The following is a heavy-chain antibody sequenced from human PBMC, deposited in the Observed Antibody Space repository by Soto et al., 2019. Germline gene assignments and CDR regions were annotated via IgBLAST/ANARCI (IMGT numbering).Heavy chain of an antibody. CDR2: IRSKANSYAT. CDR1: GFTFSGSA. CDR3: TRRPGSGSYSDY. V-gene: IGHV3-73*01. Sequence: SGGSLGLSCAASGFTFSGSAMHWVRQASGKGLEWVGRIRSKANSYATAYAASVKGRFTISRDDSKNTAYLQMNSLKTEDTAVYYCTRRPGSGSYSDYWGQGTLVTVSS. J-gene: IGHJ4*02. D-gene: IGHD1-26*01.